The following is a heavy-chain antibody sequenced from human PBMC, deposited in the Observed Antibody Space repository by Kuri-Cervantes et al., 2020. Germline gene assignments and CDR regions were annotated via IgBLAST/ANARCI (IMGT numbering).Heavy chain of an antibody. CDR3: ARDQGNDDYGDYADY. D-gene: IGHD4-17*01. V-gene: IGHV3-74*01. CDR1: GFTFSSYW. CDR2: INSDGSST. Sequence: GGSLRLSCAASGFTFSSYWMHWVRQAPGKGLVWVSRINSDGSSTSYADSVKGRFTISRDNAKNSLYLQMNSLRAEDTAVYYCARDQGNDDYGDYADYWGQGTLVTVSS. J-gene: IGHJ4*02.